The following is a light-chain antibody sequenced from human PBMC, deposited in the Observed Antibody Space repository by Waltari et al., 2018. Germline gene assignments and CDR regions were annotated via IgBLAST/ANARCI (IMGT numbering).Light chain of an antibody. CDR3: QQYNSYSLLT. J-gene: IGKJ4*01. V-gene: IGKV1-5*03. Sequence: DIQMTQSPSTLSASVGDRVTITCRASQSISNWLAWYQQKPGKAPKLLLYKASTLESGVPSRFSGSGSGTEFTLTISSPQPDDFATYYCQQYNSYSLLTFGGGTKVEIK. CDR1: QSISNW. CDR2: KAS.